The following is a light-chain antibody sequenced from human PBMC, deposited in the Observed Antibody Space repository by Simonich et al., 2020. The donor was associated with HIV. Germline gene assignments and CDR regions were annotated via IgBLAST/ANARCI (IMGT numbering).Light chain of an antibody. CDR1: QSVRSSY. J-gene: IGKJ3*01. V-gene: IGKV3-20*01. Sequence: EIVLTQSPGTLSLSPGERATLSCRASQSVRSSYVARYQQKPGQAPRLLIYVASSRATGIPDRFSGSGSGTDFTLTISRLEPEDFAVYYCQQYGSFTFGPGTKVDIK. CDR2: VAS. CDR3: QQYGSFT.